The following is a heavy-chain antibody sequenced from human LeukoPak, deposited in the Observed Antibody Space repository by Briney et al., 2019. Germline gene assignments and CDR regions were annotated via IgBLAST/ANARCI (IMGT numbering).Heavy chain of an antibody. J-gene: IGHJ6*03. CDR3: ARGRAGYSYGRYYYYYYMDV. Sequence: PSETLSLTCAVYGGSFSGYYWSWIRQPPGKGLEWIGEINHSGSTNYNPSLKSRVTISVDTSKNQFSLKLSSVTAADTAVYYCARGRAGYSYGRYYYYYYMDVWGKGTTVTVSS. V-gene: IGHV4-34*01. D-gene: IGHD5-18*01. CDR2: INHSGST. CDR1: GGSFSGYY.